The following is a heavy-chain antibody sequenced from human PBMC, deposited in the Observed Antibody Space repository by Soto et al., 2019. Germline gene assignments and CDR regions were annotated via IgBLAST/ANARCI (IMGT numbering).Heavy chain of an antibody. J-gene: IGHJ5*02. CDR2: IFSSGST. V-gene: IGHV4-4*07. Sequence: SETLSLTCTVSGSSITDYSWVWIRQPAGKGLEWIGRIFSSGSTNYNPPLKGRITMSLDTSKNQFSLKLNSATATDTAVYFCARDQGVVVTADNWFDPWGQGILVTVSS. CDR3: ARDQGVVVTADNWFDP. CDR1: GSSITDYS. D-gene: IGHD2-21*02.